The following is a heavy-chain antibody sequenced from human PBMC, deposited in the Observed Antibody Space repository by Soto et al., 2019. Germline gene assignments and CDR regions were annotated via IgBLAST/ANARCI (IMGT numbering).Heavy chain of an antibody. D-gene: IGHD2-21*02. CDR2: IYYSGST. CDR3: ARQRTSVVTPAYFDV. V-gene: IGHV4-39*01. J-gene: IGHJ4*02. CDR1: GDSISSRSYY. Sequence: SETLSLTCTVTGDSISSRSYYWGWIRQPPGKGLEWIGSIYYSGSTYNNPSLRSRVSMSIDTSKDQFSLKLKSVTAADTALYFCARQRTSVVTPAYFDVWGPGSLVTVSS.